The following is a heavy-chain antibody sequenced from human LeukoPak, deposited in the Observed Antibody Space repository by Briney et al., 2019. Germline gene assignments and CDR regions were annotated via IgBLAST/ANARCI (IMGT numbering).Heavy chain of an antibody. Sequence: GGSLRLSCAASGFTFSSYWMSWVRQAPGKGLEWVANIKQDGSEKYYVDSVKGRFTISRDNAKNSLYLQMNSLRAEDTAVYNCASLSGNPGFYSGSYLDYWGQGTLVTVSS. D-gene: IGHD1-26*01. CDR3: ASLSGNPGFYSGSYLDY. CDR2: IKQDGSEK. V-gene: IGHV3-7*03. J-gene: IGHJ4*02. CDR1: GFTFSSYW.